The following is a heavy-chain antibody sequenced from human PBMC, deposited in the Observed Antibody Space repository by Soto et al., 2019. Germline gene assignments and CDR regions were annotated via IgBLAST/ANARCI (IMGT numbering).Heavy chain of an antibody. CDR2: IYYSGST. CDR1: GGSISSGGYY. Sequence: QVQLQESGPGLVKPSQTLSLTCTVSGGSISSGGYYWSWIRQHPGKGLEWIGYIYYSGSTYYNPSLKSRVTISVDTSKNQFSLKLSSVTAADTAVYYCARDRYRYGERWGMDVWGQGTTVTVSS. J-gene: IGHJ6*02. V-gene: IGHV4-31*03. CDR3: ARDRYRYGERWGMDV. D-gene: IGHD5-18*01.